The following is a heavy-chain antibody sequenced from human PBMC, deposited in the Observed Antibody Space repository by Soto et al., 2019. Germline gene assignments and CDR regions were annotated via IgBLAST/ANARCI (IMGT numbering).Heavy chain of an antibody. V-gene: IGHV4-59*08. Sequence: SETLSLTCTVSGGSISSYYWSWIRQPPGKGLEWIGYIYYSGSTNYNPSLKSRVTISVDTSKNQFSLKLSSVTAAYTAVYYCARHDYSNYNWFDPWGQGTLVTVSS. CDR2: IYYSGST. J-gene: IGHJ5*02. CDR1: GGSISSYY. D-gene: IGHD4-4*01. CDR3: ARHDYSNYNWFDP.